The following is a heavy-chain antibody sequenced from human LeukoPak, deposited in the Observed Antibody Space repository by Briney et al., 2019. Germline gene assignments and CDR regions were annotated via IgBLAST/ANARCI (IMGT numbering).Heavy chain of an antibody. J-gene: IGHJ4*02. Sequence: GASVNVSCKASGGTFSSYAISWVRQAPGQGLEWMGGIIPIFGTANYAQKFQGRVTITADESTSTAYMELSSLRSEDTAVYYCARGGGIAVPYYFDYWGQGTLVTVSS. D-gene: IGHD6-19*01. V-gene: IGHV1-69*01. CDR3: ARGGGIAVPYYFDY. CDR2: IIPIFGTA. CDR1: GGTFSSYA.